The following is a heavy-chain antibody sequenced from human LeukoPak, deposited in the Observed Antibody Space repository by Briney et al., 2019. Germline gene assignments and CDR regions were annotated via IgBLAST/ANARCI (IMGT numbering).Heavy chain of an antibody. CDR1: GGSISSSNW. V-gene: IGHV4-4*02. J-gene: IGHJ4*02. Sequence: PSETLSLTCAVSGGSISSSNWWSWVRQPPGKGLEWIGEIYHSGSTNYNPSPKSRVTISVDKSKNQFSLKLSSVTAADTALYYCVGEDHSSGYREGDYWGQGTLVTVSS. CDR2: IYHSGST. D-gene: IGHD3-22*01. CDR3: VGEDHSSGYREGDY.